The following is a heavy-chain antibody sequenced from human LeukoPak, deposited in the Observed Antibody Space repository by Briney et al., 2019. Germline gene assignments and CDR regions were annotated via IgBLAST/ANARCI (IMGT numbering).Heavy chain of an antibody. CDR3: ARGLGDYNTDWFPVSGY. V-gene: IGHV1-2*02. J-gene: IGHJ4*02. CDR1: GYTFTGYY. D-gene: IGHD3-9*01. CDR2: INPNSGGT. Sequence: ASVKVSCKASGYTFTGYYMHWVRQAPGQGLEWMGWINPNSGGTNYAQKFQGRVTMTRDTSISTAYMELNSLGSEDTAIYYCARGLGDYNTDWFPVSGYWGQGTLVTVSS.